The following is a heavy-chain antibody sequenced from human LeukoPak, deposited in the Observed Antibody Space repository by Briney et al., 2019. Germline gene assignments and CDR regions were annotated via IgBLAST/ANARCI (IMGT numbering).Heavy chain of an antibody. CDR2: IYSGGST. J-gene: IGHJ3*02. D-gene: IGHD7-27*01. CDR1: GFTVSSNY. V-gene: IGHV3-53*01. Sequence: RPGGSLRLSCAASGFTVSSNYMSWVRQAPGKGLEWVSVIYSGGSTYYADSVKGRFTISRDNAKNTVDLQMNSLTAEDTAVYLCAREFLPTGAHTDAFDIWGQGTMVTVSS. CDR3: AREFLPTGAHTDAFDI.